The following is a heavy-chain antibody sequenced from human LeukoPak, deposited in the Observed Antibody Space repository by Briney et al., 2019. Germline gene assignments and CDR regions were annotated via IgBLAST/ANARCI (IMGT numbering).Heavy chain of an antibody. CDR3: AKVKAKYSGSYWRGHFDY. V-gene: IGHV3-23*01. CDR2: ISGSGGST. D-gene: IGHD1-26*01. CDR1: GFTFSSYA. Sequence: GGSLRLSCAASGFTFSSYAMSWVRQAPGKGLEWVSAISGSGGSTYYADSVKGRFTISRDNSKNTLSLQMNSLRAEDTAVYYSAKVKAKYSGSYWRGHFDYWGQGTLVTVSS. J-gene: IGHJ4*02.